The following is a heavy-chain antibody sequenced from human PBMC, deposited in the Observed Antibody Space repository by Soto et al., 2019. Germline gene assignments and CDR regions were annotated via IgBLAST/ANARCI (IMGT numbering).Heavy chain of an antibody. CDR1: GFTVNTYA. CDR3: AKGSSASYRGYLDY. V-gene: IGHV3-23*01. CDR2: ITDSGDDT. D-gene: IGHD1-26*01. Sequence: GGSLKLSCAPSGFTVNTYATGSLRQAPGKGLEWVSAITDSGDDTYYIDSVKGRFTISRDNSKSTLYLQMNSLRAEDTAVYYCAKGSSASYRGYLDYWGQGTLVTSPQ. J-gene: IGHJ4*02.